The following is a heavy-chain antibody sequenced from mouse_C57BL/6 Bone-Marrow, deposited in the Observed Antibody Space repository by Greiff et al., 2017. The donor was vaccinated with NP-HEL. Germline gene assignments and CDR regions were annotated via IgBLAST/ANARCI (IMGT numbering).Heavy chain of an antibody. D-gene: IGHD2-1*01. J-gene: IGHJ4*01. Sequence: QVQLQQSGAELVKPGASVKISCKASGYAFSSYWMNWVKQRPGKGLEWIGQIYPGDGDTNYNGKFKGKATLTADKSSSPAYMQLSSLTSEDSAVYFCARPLYTYYAMDYWGQGTSVTVSS. CDR3: ARPLYTYYAMDY. V-gene: IGHV1-80*01. CDR2: IYPGDGDT. CDR1: GYAFSSYW.